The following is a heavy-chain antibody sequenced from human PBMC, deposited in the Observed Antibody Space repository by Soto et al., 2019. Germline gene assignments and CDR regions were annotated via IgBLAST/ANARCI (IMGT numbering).Heavy chain of an antibody. V-gene: IGHV3-21*01. Sequence: RLSCAASGFSFNTYSMNWVRQAPGKGLEWVSSISSSSSYINYANSVKGRFTISRDNAKNSMYLQMNSLRAEDTAVYYCASLSRFALDYWGQGTLVTVSS. CDR3: ASLSRFALDY. CDR1: GFSFNTYS. CDR2: ISSSSSYI. D-gene: IGHD3-10*01. J-gene: IGHJ4*02.